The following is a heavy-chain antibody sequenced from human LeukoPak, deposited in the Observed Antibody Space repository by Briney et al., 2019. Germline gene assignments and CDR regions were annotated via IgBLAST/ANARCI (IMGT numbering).Heavy chain of an antibody. CDR3: AREGGFYRPLDY. J-gene: IGHJ4*02. CDR2: VHLDGST. V-gene: IGHV4-4*02. CDR1: GGSFSSTNW. Sequence: SETLSLTCGVSGGSFSSTNWWNWIREPPGKGMEWIGEVHLDGSTNFNPSLKSRLTMSVDLSENHVSLKLTSVTAADTAVYYCAREGGFYRPLDYAGQGTLGT. D-gene: IGHD6-25*01.